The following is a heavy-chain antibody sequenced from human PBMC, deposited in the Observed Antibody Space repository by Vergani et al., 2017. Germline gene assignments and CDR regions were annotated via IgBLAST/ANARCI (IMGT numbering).Heavy chain of an antibody. CDR3: ARHPPRGEQLNEFDY. CDR1: GGSISSGSYY. J-gene: IGHJ4*02. Sequence: QVQLQESGPGLVKPSQTLSLTCTVSGGSISSGSYYWGWIRQPPGKGLEWIGSIYYSGSTYYNPSLKSRVTISVDTSKNQFSLKLSSVTAADTAVYYCARHPPRGEQLNEFDYWGQGTLVTVSS. D-gene: IGHD6-6*01. V-gene: IGHV4-39*01. CDR2: IYYSGST.